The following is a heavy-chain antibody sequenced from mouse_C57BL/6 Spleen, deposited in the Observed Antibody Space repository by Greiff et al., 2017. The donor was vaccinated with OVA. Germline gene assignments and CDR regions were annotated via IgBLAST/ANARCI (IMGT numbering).Heavy chain of an antibody. D-gene: IGHD4-1*01. V-gene: IGHV1-18*01. CDR2: INPNNGGT. Sequence: EVKLQQSGPELVKPGASVKIPCKASGYTFTDYNMDWVKQSHGKSLEWIGDINPNNGGTIYNQKFKGKATLTVDKSSSTAYMELRSLTSEDTAVYYCARRSRLGLAYWGQGTLVTVSA. CDR3: ARRSRLGLAY. CDR1: GYTFTDYN. J-gene: IGHJ3*01.